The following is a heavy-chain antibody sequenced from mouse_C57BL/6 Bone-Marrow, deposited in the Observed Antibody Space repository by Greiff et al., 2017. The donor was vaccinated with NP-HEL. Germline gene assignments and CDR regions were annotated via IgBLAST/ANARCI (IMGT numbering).Heavy chain of an antibody. J-gene: IGHJ1*03. CDR1: GYTFTDYY. CDR3: ARGWYFGV. Sequence: EVQLQQSGPELVKPGASVKISCKASGYTFTDYYMNWVKQSHGKSLEWIGDINPNNGGTSYNQKFKGKATLTVDQSSRTAYMELRSLTSEDSAVYYRARGWYFGVWGRGTTVTVSA. CDR2: INPNNGGT. V-gene: IGHV1-26*01.